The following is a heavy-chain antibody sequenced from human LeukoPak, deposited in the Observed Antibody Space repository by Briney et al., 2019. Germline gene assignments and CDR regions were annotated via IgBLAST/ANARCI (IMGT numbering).Heavy chain of an antibody. CDR3: AKKSWDNWFDP. J-gene: IGHJ5*02. CDR2: ISGSGGNT. D-gene: IGHD6-13*01. Sequence: GGSLRHSCAASGFTFSSSAMSWVRQAPGKGLEWVSGISGSGGNTYYADSVKGRFTISRDNSKNTLFLQMNSLRAEDTAVYFCAKKSWDNWFDPWGQGTLVTVSS. CDR1: GFTFSSSA. V-gene: IGHV3-23*01.